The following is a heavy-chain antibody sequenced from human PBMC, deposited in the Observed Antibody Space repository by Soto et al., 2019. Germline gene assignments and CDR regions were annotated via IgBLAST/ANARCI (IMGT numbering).Heavy chain of an antibody. CDR3: AKETVGPFDY. CDR1: GLSVSNNH. D-gene: IGHD4-4*01. J-gene: IGHJ4*02. V-gene: IGHV3-53*01. Sequence: EVQLVESGGGLIQPGGSLTLSCAASGLSVSNNHMNWVRQAPGKGLEWVSLIYSGGHTYYADSVKGRFTISRDNSKNTLFLQMDSLRVEDTAVYFFAKETVGPFDYWGQGALVTVSS. CDR2: IYSGGHT.